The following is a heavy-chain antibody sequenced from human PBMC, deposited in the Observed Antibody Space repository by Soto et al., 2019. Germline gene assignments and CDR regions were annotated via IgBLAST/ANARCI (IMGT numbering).Heavy chain of an antibody. V-gene: IGHV1-69*06. Sequence: SVKVSCKASGGTFSSYAISWVRQAPGQGLEWMGGIIPIFGTANYAQKFQGRVTITADKSTSTAYMELSSLRSEDTAVYYCARSVRDTAMDFDYWGQGTLVTVSS. CDR1: GGTFSSYA. CDR2: IIPIFGTA. CDR3: ARSVRDTAMDFDY. J-gene: IGHJ4*02. D-gene: IGHD5-18*01.